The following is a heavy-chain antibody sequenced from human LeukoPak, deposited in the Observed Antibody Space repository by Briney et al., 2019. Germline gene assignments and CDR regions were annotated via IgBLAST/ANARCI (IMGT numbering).Heavy chain of an antibody. CDR1: GFTFSSYS. CDR3: ARALELLPVSV. Sequence: PGGSLRLSCAASGFTFSSYSMNWVRQAPGKGLEWVSYISSSSSTIYYADSVKGRFTISRDNAKNSLYLQMNSLRAEDTAVYYCARALELLPVSVWGRGTLVTVSS. CDR2: ISSSSSTI. J-gene: IGHJ4*02. V-gene: IGHV3-48*01. D-gene: IGHD1-26*01.